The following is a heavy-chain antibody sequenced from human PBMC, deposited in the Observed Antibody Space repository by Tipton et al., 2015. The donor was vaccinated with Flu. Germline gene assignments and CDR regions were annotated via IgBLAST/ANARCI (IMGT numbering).Heavy chain of an antibody. CDR1: GASISSRSYY. D-gene: IGHD3-3*01. CDR2: IYSSGST. Sequence: GASISSRSYYWGWIRQPPGKGLEWIGCIYSSGSTYYNPSLKSRVTISLDTSKNQFSLKLSSVTAADTAVYYCARVSPGVESWFDPWGQGTLVTVSS. CDR3: ARVSPGVESWFDP. J-gene: IGHJ5*02. V-gene: IGHV4-39*07.